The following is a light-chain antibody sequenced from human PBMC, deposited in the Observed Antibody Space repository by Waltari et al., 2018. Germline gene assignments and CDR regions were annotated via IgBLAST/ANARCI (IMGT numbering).Light chain of an antibody. CDR3: QSADTNNIVV. CDR1: ALPKQY. Sequence: SYELTQPPSVSVSPGQPARITCSGNALPKQYAYWYQQKPGQAPVQGIYKDTERPSGIPERFSGSVSGTTVTLIISGVQAEDEADYYCQSADTNNIVVFGGGTKLTV. J-gene: IGLJ2*01. CDR2: KDT. V-gene: IGLV3-25*03.